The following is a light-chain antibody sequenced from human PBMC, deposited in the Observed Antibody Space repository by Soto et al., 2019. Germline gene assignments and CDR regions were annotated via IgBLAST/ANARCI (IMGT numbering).Light chain of an antibody. Sequence: DIRMTQSPSSLSASVGDRVTITCRASQTISIYLNWYQVKPGKAPNLLIYGATRLQTGVPSRFTGSGSGTEFSLTITSLHPEDLATYFCQESDSFPYTFGQGTRLEIK. J-gene: IGKJ2*01. CDR1: QTISIY. V-gene: IGKV1-39*01. CDR3: QESDSFPYT. CDR2: GAT.